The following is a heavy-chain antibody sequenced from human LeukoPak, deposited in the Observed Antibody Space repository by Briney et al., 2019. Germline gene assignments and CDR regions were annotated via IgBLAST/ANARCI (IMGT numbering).Heavy chain of an antibody. J-gene: IGHJ4*02. V-gene: IGHV4-30-4*01. CDR3: ASGVTKQTAMARDY. D-gene: IGHD5-18*01. CDR1: GGSISSGDYS. Sequence: SETLSLTCTVSGGSISSGDYSWSWIRQPPGKGLEWIGYIYYSGSTYYNPSLKSRVTISVDTSKNQFSLKLSSVTAADTAVYYCASGVTKQTAMARDYWGQGTLVTVSS. CDR2: IYYSGST.